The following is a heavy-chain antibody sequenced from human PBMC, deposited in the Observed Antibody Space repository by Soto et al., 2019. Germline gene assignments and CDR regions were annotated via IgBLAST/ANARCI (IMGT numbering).Heavy chain of an antibody. V-gene: IGHV4-59*01. CDR3: ARLAGYSSSWYYFDY. D-gene: IGHD6-13*01. CDR2: IYYSGST. CDR1: GGSISSYY. Sequence: PSETLSLTCTVSGGSISSYYWSWIRQPPGKGLEWIGYIYYSGSTNYNPSLKSRVTISVDTSKNQFSLKLSSVTAADTAVYYCARLAGYSSSWYYFDYWGQGALVTVSS. J-gene: IGHJ4*02.